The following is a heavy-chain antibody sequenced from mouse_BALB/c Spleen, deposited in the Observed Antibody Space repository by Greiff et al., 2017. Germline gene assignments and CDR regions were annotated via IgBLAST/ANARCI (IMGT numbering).Heavy chain of an antibody. CDR3: ARGRMVLRYYYFDY. CDR1: GYSITSGYY. V-gene: IGHV3-6*02. CDR2: ISYDGSN. J-gene: IGHJ2*01. Sequence: VQLKESGPGLVKPSQSLSLTCSVTGYSITSGYYWNWIRQFPGNKLEWMGYISYDGSNNYNPSLKNRISITRDTSKNQFFLKLNSVTTEDTATYYCARGRMVLRYYYFDYWGQGTTLTVSS. D-gene: IGHD1-1*01.